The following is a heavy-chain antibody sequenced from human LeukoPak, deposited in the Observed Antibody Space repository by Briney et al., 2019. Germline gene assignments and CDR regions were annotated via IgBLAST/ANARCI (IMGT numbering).Heavy chain of an antibody. D-gene: IGHD6-13*01. V-gene: IGHV4-39*01. J-gene: IGHJ4*02. CDR2: IYYSGST. CDR1: GGSISSSSYY. Sequence: SETLCLTCTASGGSISSSSYYWVWMRPPPGKGLEWIGSIYYSGSTYYNPSLKSRVTISVDTSKNQFSLKLSSVTAADTAVYYCATTPLAAAGTFDYWGQGTLVTVSS. CDR3: ATTPLAAAGTFDY.